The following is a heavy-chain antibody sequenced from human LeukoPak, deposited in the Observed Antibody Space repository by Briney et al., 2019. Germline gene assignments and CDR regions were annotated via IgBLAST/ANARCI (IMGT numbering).Heavy chain of an antibody. CDR3: ARPYGSGSYPYYYGMDV. V-gene: IGHV3-21*01. CDR2: ISSSSSYI. CDR1: GFTFSSYS. Sequence: AGSLRLSCAASGFTFSSYSMNWVRQAPGKGLEWVSSISSSSSYIYYADSVKGRFTISRDNAKNSLYLQMNSMRAEDTAVYYCARPYGSGSYPYYYGMDVWGQGTTVTVSS. J-gene: IGHJ6*02. D-gene: IGHD3-10*01.